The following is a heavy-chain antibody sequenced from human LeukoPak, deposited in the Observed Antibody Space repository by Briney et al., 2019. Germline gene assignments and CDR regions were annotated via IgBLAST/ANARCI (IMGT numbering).Heavy chain of an antibody. V-gene: IGHV4-59*01. D-gene: IGHD6-13*01. Sequence: SETLSLTCTVSVGSPRAYYWSCMPQPPGKGLQWISYVYHSGSTYYNPSLRSRATVSVEMSKSQFSLKLSSMTAADTAVYYCARTRSLAATGHDAFDIWGLGTMVTVSS. CDR3: ARTRSLAATGHDAFDI. CDR1: VGSPRAYY. J-gene: IGHJ3*02. CDR2: VYHSGST.